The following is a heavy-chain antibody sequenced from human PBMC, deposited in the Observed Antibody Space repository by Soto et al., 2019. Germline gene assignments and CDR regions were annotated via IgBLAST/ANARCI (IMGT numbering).Heavy chain of an antibody. CDR3: ASLGYCSGGSCYDFDY. CDR2: IYYSGST. Sequence: PSDTLSLTCTVSGGSISSSSYYWGWIRQPPGKGLEWIGSIYYSGSTYYNPSLKSRVTISVDTSKNQFSLKLSSVTAADTAVYYCASLGYCSGGSCYDFDYWGQGTLVTVSS. D-gene: IGHD2-15*01. J-gene: IGHJ4*02. V-gene: IGHV4-39*01. CDR1: GGSISSSSYY.